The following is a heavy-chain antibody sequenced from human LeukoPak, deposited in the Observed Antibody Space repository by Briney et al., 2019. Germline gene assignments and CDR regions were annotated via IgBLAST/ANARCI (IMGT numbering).Heavy chain of an antibody. J-gene: IGHJ3*02. V-gene: IGHV5-51*01. CDR3: ARRRYCNSNSCYAGAFDI. Sequence: GESRKISGEGSGSTFSTHWIAWVRQLPGKGLEWMGIIYPGDSDTRYSPSFQGQVTMSAAKSIKTSYLQCSRLTASDTAMYYCARRRYCNSNSCYAGAFDIWGQGTMVTVSS. CDR2: IYPGDSDT. CDR1: GSTFSTHW. D-gene: IGHD2-2*01.